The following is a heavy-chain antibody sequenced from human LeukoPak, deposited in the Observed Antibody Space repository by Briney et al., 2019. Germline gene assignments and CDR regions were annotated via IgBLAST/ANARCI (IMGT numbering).Heavy chain of an antibody. Sequence: GASVKVSCKASGYTFTTSNINWVRQATGQGLEWMGWISAYNGNTNYAQKLQGRVTMTTDTSTTTAYMELRSLRSDDSAVYYCASSKYSSGWSAYWGQGTLVTVSS. CDR1: GYTFTTSN. V-gene: IGHV1-18*01. J-gene: IGHJ4*02. D-gene: IGHD6-19*01. CDR3: ASSKYSSGWSAY. CDR2: ISAYNGNT.